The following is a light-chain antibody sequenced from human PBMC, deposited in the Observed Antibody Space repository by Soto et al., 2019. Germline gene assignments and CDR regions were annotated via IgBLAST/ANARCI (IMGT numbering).Light chain of an antibody. CDR1: QGVSRNS. CDR2: GAS. V-gene: IGKV3-20*01. Sequence: EIVLTQSPGTLSLSPGERATLSCRASQGVSRNSLAWYQQQPGQAPRLLIYGASSRATDIPDRFSGSGSGTDFTLIVSRLEPEDFAVYFCQQYGTSPPTFGPGNKVDIK. CDR3: QQYGTSPPT. J-gene: IGKJ3*01.